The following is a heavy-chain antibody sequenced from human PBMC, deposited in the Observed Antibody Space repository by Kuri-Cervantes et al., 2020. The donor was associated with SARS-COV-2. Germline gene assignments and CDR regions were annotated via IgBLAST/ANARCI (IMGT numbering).Heavy chain of an antibody. D-gene: IGHD3-3*01. Sequence: SVKVSCKASGYTFTSYYMHWVRQAPGQGLEWMGIINPSGGSTSYAQKFQGRVTMTRDTSTSTVYMELSSLRSEDTAVYYCARGFFGVVRGYAFDMWGQGTMVTVSS. CDR1: GYTFTSYY. V-gene: IGHV1-46*01. CDR2: INPSGGST. CDR3: ARGFFGVVRGYAFDM. J-gene: IGHJ3*02.